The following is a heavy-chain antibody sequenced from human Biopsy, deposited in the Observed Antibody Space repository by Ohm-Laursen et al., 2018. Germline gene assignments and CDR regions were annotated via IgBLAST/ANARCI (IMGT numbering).Heavy chain of an antibody. CDR1: GGSISDSTYH. CDR3: ARQVDFWSGYVDY. V-gene: IGHV4-39*01. CDR2: IYYSGNT. Sequence: SQTLSLTCTVSGGSISDSTYHWGWIRQSPGKGLEWIGNIYYSGNTEYSPSLKSRVTISVDTSNNQFSLKLRSVTAADTAVYYCARQVDFWSGYVDYWGQGTLVAVSS. J-gene: IGHJ4*02. D-gene: IGHD3-3*01.